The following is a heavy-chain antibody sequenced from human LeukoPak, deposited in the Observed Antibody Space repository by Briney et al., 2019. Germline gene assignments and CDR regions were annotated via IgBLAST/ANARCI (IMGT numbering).Heavy chain of an antibody. CDR2: IYYGGST. J-gene: IGHJ5*02. D-gene: IGHD3-22*01. CDR1: GGSISGYY. V-gene: IGHV4-59*01. Sequence: SETLSLTCTVSGGSISGYYWSWIRQPPGKGLEWIGYIYYGGSTNYNPSLKSRVTISVDTSKNQFSLKLSSVTAADTAVYYCARDQGNYYDGWFDPWGQGTLVTVSS. CDR3: ARDQGNYYDGWFDP.